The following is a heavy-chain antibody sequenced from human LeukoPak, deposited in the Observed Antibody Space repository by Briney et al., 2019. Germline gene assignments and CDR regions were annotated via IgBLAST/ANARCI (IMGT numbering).Heavy chain of an antibody. CDR1: GYTFTGNY. CDR2: INPNSGGT. D-gene: IGHD3-10*01. CDR3: ARGVHNYYGSGGDYYYYMDV. V-gene: IGHV1-2*02. J-gene: IGHJ6*03. Sequence: GASVKVSCKASGYTFTGNYMHWVRQAPGQGLEWMGWINPNSGGTNYAQKFQGRVTMTRDTSISTAYMELSRLRSDDTAVYYCARGVHNYYGSGGDYYYYMDVWGKGTTVTVSS.